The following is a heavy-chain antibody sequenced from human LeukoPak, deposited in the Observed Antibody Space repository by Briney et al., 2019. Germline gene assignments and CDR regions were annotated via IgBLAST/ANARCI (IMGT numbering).Heavy chain of an antibody. CDR1: GFTFSSYW. D-gene: IGHD6-19*01. J-gene: IGHJ3*01. V-gene: IGHV3-7*01. Sequence: GGSLRLSCAASGFTFSSYWMSWVRQAPGKGLEWVANIKQDGSEKYYVDSVKGRFTISRDNAKNPLYLQMNSLRVEDTAVYYCARVFGQWLVSFDVWGRGTMVTVSS. CDR2: IKQDGSEK. CDR3: ARVFGQWLVSFDV.